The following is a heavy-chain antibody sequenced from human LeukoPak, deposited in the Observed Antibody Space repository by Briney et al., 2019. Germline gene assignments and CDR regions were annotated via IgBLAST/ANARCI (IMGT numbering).Heavy chain of an antibody. CDR1: GYTFTSYG. Sequence: ASVKVSCKASGYTFTSYGISWVRQAPGQGLEWMGWISAYNGNTNYAQKLQGRVTMTTDTSTSTAYMELRSLRSDDTAVYYWSGAGCKGTPNLSWGQGTLVTVSS. CDR3: SGAGCKGTPNLS. V-gene: IGHV1-18*01. D-gene: IGHD1-1*01. CDR2: ISAYNGNT. J-gene: IGHJ4*02.